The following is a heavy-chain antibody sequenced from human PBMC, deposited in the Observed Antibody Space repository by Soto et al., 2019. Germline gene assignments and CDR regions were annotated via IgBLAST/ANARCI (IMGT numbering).Heavy chain of an antibody. CDR1: GFTFSDYY. J-gene: IGHJ6*02. D-gene: IGHD3-22*01. CDR2: SSSSGSTI. CDR3: ARQKAWTGEWLSLYAPGMDV. V-gene: IGHV3-11*01. Sequence: QGQLVESGGGLVKPGGSLRLSCAASGFTFSDYYMSWIRQAPGKGLEWVSHSSSSGSTIYYADSVKGRFTISRDNAKNSLYLQMNSLGAEDTAVYYCARQKAWTGEWLSLYAPGMDVWGQGTTVTVSS.